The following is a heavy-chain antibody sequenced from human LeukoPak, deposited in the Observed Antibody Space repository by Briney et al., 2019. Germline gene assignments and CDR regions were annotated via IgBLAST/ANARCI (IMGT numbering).Heavy chain of an antibody. CDR3: AKDTDYDSSGYYSRAFDY. CDR2: ISYDGSNK. D-gene: IGHD3-22*01. Sequence: GGSLRLSCAASGFTFSSYGMHWVRQAPGKGLEWVAVISYDGSNKYYADSVKGRFTISRDNSKNTLYLQMNSLRAEDTAVYYCAKDTDYDSSGYYSRAFDYWGQGTLVTVSS. J-gene: IGHJ4*02. CDR1: GFTFSSYG. V-gene: IGHV3-30*18.